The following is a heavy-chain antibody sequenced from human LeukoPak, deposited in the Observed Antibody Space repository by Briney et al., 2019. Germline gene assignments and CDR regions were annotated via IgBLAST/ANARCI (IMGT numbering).Heavy chain of an antibody. V-gene: IGHV4-59*01. J-gene: IGHJ4*02. CDR2: IYYSGST. D-gene: IGHD3-3*01. CDR1: GGSISSYY. CDR3: ARDRGLYDFWSGYHDY. Sequence: SETLSLTCTASGGSISSYYWNWIRQPPGKGLEWIGYIYYSGSTNYNPSLKSRVTISVDTSKNQFSLKLSSVTAADTAVYYCARDRGLYDFWSGYHDYWGQGTLVTVSS.